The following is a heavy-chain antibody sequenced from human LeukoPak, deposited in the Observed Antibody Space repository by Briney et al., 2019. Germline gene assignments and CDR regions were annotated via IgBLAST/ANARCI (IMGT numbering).Heavy chain of an antibody. J-gene: IGHJ4*02. Sequence: SETLSLTCAVYGGSFSGYYWSWIRQPPGKGMEWIGEINHSGSTNYNPSLKSRVTISVDTSKNQFSLKLSSVTAADTAVYYCARGLKFDSGYSYGYGRFGSSWGIDYWGQGTLVTVSS. D-gene: IGHD5-18*01. CDR2: INHSGST. V-gene: IGHV4-34*01. CDR3: ARGLKFDSGYSYGYGRFGSSWGIDY. CDR1: GGSFSGYY.